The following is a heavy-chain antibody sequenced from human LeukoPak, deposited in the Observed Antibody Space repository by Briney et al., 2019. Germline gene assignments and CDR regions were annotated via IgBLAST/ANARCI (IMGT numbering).Heavy chain of an antibody. V-gene: IGHV4-4*07. CDR1: GGSISSYY. J-gene: IGHJ4*02. CDR2: MCTCWST. D-gene: IGHD4-17*01. Sequence: SETLSLTCSVSGGSISSYYWSWIRQPAGKQPEWIGRMCTCWSTYYNPSLKSRVTMSADTSKNQFSLKLTSVTAADTSVYYCAREGGPGGDYGSIDSWGQGTLVTLSS. CDR3: AREGGPGGDYGSIDS.